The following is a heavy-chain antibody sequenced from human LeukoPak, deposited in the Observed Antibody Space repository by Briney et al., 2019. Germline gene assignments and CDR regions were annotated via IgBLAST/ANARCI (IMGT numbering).Heavy chain of an antibody. CDR2: ISGSGGST. CDR3: ADSSGSPWRY. Sequence: PGGSLRLACAASRFTFSSYAMSWVRQAPWKGLEWVSAISGSGGSTYYADSVKGRFTISRDNSKNTLYLQMNSLRAEDTAVYYCADSSGSPWRYWGQGTLVTVSS. V-gene: IGHV3-23*01. CDR1: RFTFSSYA. J-gene: IGHJ4*02. D-gene: IGHD3-22*01.